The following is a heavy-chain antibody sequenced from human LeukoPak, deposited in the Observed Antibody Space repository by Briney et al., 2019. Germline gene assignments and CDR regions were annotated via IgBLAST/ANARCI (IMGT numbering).Heavy chain of an antibody. Sequence: ASETLSLTCAVYGGSFSGYYWSRIRQPPGKGLEWIGEINHSGSTNYNPSLKSRVTISVDTSKNQFSLKLSSVTAADTAVYYCASSRKYYYGSGRPDYWGQGTLVTVSS. D-gene: IGHD3-10*01. CDR2: INHSGST. CDR1: GGSFSGYY. V-gene: IGHV4-34*01. J-gene: IGHJ4*02. CDR3: ASSRKYYYGSGRPDY.